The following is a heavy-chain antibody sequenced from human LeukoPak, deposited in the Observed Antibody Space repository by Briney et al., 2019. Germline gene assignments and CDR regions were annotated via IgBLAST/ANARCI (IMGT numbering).Heavy chain of an antibody. CDR3: ARGRGTLRLKSIGSYYFDY. CDR1: GGSFSGYY. J-gene: IGHJ4*02. Sequence: PSETLSLTCAVYGGSFSGYYWSWSREPPGKGLEWIEEINHSGSTNYNPSLKSRVTISVDTSKNQFSLKLSSVTAADTAVYYCARGRGTLRLKSIGSYYFDYWGQGTLVTVSS. D-gene: IGHD3-10*01. V-gene: IGHV4-34*01. CDR2: INHSGST.